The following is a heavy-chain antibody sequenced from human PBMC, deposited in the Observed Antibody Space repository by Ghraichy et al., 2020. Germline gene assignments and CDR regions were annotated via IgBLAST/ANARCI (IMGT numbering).Heavy chain of an antibody. CDR3: ARSLVLPRPDFDY. CDR1: GFIFSSYA. V-gene: IGHV3-30-3*01. CDR2: ISYDGSNK. J-gene: IGHJ4*02. Sequence: GALRLSCAASGFIFSSYAMHWVRQAPGKGLEWVAVISYDGSNKYYPDSVKGRFTISRDNSKNTLYLQMNSLRAEDTAVYYCARSLVLPRPDFDYWGQGALVTVSS. D-gene: IGHD2/OR15-2a*01.